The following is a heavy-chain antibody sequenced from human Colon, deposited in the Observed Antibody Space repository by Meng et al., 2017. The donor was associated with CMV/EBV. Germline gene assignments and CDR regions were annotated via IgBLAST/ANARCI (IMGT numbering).Heavy chain of an antibody. CDR3: AKDLMLGFGSGTQYYFDS. CDR2: IRYDGSDA. CDR1: GFTFSHYG. Sequence: GGSLKISCAASGFTFSHYGMHWVRQAPGKGLEWAAFIRYDGSDAWYADFVKGRFTISRDHFKNTLYLQMNSLSAEDTALYYCAKDLMLGFGSGTQYYFDSWGQGTLVTVSS. J-gene: IGHJ4*02. V-gene: IGHV3-30*02. D-gene: IGHD3-10*01.